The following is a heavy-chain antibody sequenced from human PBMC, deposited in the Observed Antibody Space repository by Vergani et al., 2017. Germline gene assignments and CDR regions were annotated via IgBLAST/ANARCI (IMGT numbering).Heavy chain of an antibody. CDR2: IYYSGST. CDR3: AREVAAAGHFDY. J-gene: IGHJ4*02. Sequence: QVQLHESGPGLVKPSETLSLTCTVSGGPISSHYWSWIRQPPGKGLEWIGYIYYSGSTNYNPSLKSRVTISVDTSKNQFSLKLSSVTAADTAVYYCAREVAAAGHFDYWGQGTLVTVSS. CDR1: GGPISSHY. V-gene: IGHV4-59*11. D-gene: IGHD6-13*01.